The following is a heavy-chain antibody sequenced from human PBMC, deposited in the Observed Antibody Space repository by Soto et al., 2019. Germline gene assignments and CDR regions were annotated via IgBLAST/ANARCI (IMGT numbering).Heavy chain of an antibody. CDR2: IIPIFGTA. J-gene: IGHJ6*02. Sequence: GASVKVSCKASGGTFSSYAFSWVRQAPGQGLEWMGGIIPIFGTANYAQKFQGRVTITADESTSTAYMELSSLRSEDTAVYYCARAARRFTISAGQLSYYYGMDVWGQGTTVTVSS. D-gene: IGHD3-3*01. CDR1: GGTFSSYA. CDR3: ARAARRFTISAGQLSYYYGMDV. V-gene: IGHV1-69*13.